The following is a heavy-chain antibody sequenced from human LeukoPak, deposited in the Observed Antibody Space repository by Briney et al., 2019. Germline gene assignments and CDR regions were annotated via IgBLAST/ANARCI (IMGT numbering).Heavy chain of an antibody. J-gene: IGHJ4*02. D-gene: IGHD2-15*01. V-gene: IGHV3-23*01. CDR1: GITLSVYW. CDR2: ISGSGGNT. CDR3: ARNHHNSGGRCDF. Sequence: GGSLRLSCAASGITLSVYWMSWVRQAPGRGLEWVSAISGSGGNTYYADSVKGRFTISRDNSKNTLYLQMNSLRADDTAVYYCARNHHNSGGRCDFWGQGTLVTVSS.